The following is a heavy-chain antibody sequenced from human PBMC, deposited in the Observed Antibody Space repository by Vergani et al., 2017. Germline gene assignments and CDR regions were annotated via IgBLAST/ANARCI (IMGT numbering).Heavy chain of an antibody. CDR3: SKAASVTSGSVQYTFYMDV. CDR2: ISNDGSKK. J-gene: IGHJ6*03. D-gene: IGHD3-10*01. Sequence: QVQLAESGGGRVQPGRSLRLSCEASGFRVSSHAIHWVRQAPGKGLEWVAVISNDGSKKYYADSVKGRFTISRDNSKNTRDLQMNSLRTQDTSVYYCSKAASVTSGSVQYTFYMDVWGKGTMVTVSS. CDR1: GFRVSSHA. V-gene: IGHV3-30*18.